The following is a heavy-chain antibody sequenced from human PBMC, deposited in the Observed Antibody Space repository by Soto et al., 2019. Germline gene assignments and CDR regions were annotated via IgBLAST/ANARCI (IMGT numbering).Heavy chain of an antibody. CDR3: ARAXTGRLPRRADYYYAMDV. CDR1: GFTFSNFD. D-gene: IGHD5-18*01. J-gene: IGHJ6*02. V-gene: IGHV3-13*05. CDR2: IGAARDP. Sequence: QPGGSLRLSCATSGFTFSNFDMHWVRQVPGKGLEWVSAIGAARDPYYLGSVKGRFTISRENAKNSVYLQMNDLRAGDSAVYYCARAXTGRLPRRADYYYAMDVWGPGTTVTVSS.